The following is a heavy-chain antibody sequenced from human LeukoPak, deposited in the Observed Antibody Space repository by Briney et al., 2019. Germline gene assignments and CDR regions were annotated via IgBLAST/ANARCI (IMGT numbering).Heavy chain of an antibody. CDR1: GFTFSSYS. CDR2: ISSSSSTI. V-gene: IGHV3-48*04. Sequence: GGSLRLSCAASGFTFSSYSMNWVRQAPGKGLEWVSYISSSSSTIYYADSVKGRFTISRDNAKNSLYLQMNSLRAEDTAVYYCARSSGYYSLDYWGQGTLVTVSS. D-gene: IGHD3-22*01. J-gene: IGHJ4*02. CDR3: ARSSGYYSLDY.